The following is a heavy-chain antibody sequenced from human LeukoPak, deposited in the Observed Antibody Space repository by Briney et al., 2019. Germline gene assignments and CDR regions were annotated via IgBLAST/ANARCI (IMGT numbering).Heavy chain of an antibody. V-gene: IGHV3-48*01. J-gene: IGHJ4*02. CDR3: VRGYYTQAFDY. CDR1: GIIFSSYS. Sequence: GGSLRLSCAVSGIIFSSYSMNWVRQAPGKGLEWVSYISSSGSTIYYADSVKGRFTISRDNAKNSLYLQMNSLRAEDTAVYYCVRGYYTQAFDYWGQGTLVTVSS. CDR2: ISSSGSTI. D-gene: IGHD3-3*01.